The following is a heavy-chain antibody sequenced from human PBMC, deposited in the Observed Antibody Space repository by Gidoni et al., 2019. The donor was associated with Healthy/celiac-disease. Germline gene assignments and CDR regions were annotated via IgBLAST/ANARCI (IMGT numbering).Heavy chain of an antibody. CDR1: GGSISSSSYY. V-gene: IGHV4-39*07. CDR2: IYYSGST. CDR3: AIPLLYSSSWYSGAFDI. J-gene: IGHJ3*02. D-gene: IGHD6-13*01. Sequence: QLQLQESGPGLVKPSETLSLTCTVSGGSISSSSYYWGWIRQPPGKGLEWIGSIYYSGSTYYNPSLKSRVTISVDTSKNQFSLKLSSVTAADTAVYYCAIPLLYSSSWYSGAFDIWAKGQWSPSLQ.